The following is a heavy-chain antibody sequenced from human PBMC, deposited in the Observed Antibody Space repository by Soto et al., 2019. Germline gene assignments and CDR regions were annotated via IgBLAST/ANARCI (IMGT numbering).Heavy chain of an antibody. CDR1: GFTFSSYP. V-gene: IGHV3-30-3*01. CDR3: ARPCLYSSHPHYYYYGMDV. J-gene: IGHJ6*02. CDR2: ISYDGTNE. D-gene: IGHD6-13*01. Sequence: QVQLVESGGGVVQPGRSLRLSCAASGFTFSSYPMDWVRQAPGKGLEWVAVISYDGTNEHYADSVKGRFTISRDNSKNTLYLQMHSLRAEDPAVYYCARPCLYSSHPHYYYYGMDVWGQGTTVTVSS.